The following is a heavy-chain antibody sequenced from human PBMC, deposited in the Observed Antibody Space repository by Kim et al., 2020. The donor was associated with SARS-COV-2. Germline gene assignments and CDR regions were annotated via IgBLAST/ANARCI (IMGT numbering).Heavy chain of an antibody. V-gene: IGHV1-18*04. CDR1: GYTFTSYG. D-gene: IGHD3-9*01. CDR3: ARDSALLYYDILTGYPYFDY. CDR2: ISAYNGNT. Sequence: ASVKVSCKASGYTFTSYGISWVRQAPGQGLEWMGWISAYNGNTNYAQKLQGRVTMTTDTSTSTAYMELRSLRSDDTAVYYCARDSALLYYDILTGYPYFDYCGQGTLVTVSS. J-gene: IGHJ4*02.